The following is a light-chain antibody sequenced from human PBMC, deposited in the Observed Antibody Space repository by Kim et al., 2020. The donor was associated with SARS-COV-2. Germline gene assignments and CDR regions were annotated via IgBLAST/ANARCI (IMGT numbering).Light chain of an antibody. J-gene: IGLJ2*01. CDR3: NSRDSNANVV. CDR2: GKN. CDR1: SLRNYY. V-gene: IGLV3-19*01. Sequence: SSELTQDPAVSVALGQTVRITCQGDSLRNYYATWYQQKPGQAPILVIYGKNNRPSGIPDRFSGSSSGNTASLTITGTQAGDEADYYCNSRDSNANVVFGGGTQLTVL.